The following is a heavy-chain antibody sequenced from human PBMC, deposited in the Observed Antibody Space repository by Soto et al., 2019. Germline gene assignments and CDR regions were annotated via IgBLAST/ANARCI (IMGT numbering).Heavy chain of an antibody. Sequence: ASVKVSCKASGYTFTNYAMLWVRQAPGQRLEWMGWINAGNGNTKYSQKLQGRVTMTTDTSTSTAYMELRSLRSDDTAVYFCAREAPPEDYWGQGTLVTVSS. V-gene: IGHV1-3*01. CDR3: AREAPPEDY. CDR2: INAGNGNT. CDR1: GYTFTNYA. J-gene: IGHJ4*02.